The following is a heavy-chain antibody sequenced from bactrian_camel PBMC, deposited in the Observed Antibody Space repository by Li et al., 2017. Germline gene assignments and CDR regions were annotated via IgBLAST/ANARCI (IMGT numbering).Heavy chain of an antibody. CDR3: AKQPDADGGWLRAV. V-gene: IGHV3S1*01. CDR1: ETSASTNC. D-gene: IGHD1*01. J-gene: IGHJ4*01. CDR2: IWTGDGAT. Sequence: VQLVESGGGSVQAGGSLTLSCAVSETSASTNCMAWFRQAPGKEREGVGSIWTGDGATYFADSVKGRFNISRDNAKNTLYLQLNSLRTEDTAMYYCAKQPDADGGWLRAVRGQGTQVTVS.